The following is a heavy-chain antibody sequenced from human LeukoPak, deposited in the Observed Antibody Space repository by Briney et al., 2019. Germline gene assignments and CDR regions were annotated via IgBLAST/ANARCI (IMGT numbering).Heavy chain of an antibody. D-gene: IGHD1-26*01. V-gene: IGHV3-23*01. Sequence: GGSLRLSCAASGFTFSSYAMSWVRQAPGKGLEWVSAMSGSGGSTYYADSVKGRFTLSRDNSKNTLYLQMNSLRAEDTAVYYCAKSPSIVGATKFDPWGQGTLVTVSS. J-gene: IGHJ5*02. CDR3: AKSPSIVGATKFDP. CDR2: MSGSGGST. CDR1: GFTFSSYA.